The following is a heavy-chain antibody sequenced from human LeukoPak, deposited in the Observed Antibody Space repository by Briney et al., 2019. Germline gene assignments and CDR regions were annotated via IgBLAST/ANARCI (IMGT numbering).Heavy chain of an antibody. Sequence: GESLKISCKGSGYSFTSYWIGWVRQMPGKGLEWMGIIYPGDSDTRYSPSFQGQVTISADKSISTAYLQWSSLKASDTAMYYCARQATTVPYARNFDYWGQGTLVTVSS. CDR3: ARQATTVPYARNFDY. V-gene: IGHV5-51*01. D-gene: IGHD4-17*01. CDR1: GYSFTSYW. CDR2: IYPGDSDT. J-gene: IGHJ4*02.